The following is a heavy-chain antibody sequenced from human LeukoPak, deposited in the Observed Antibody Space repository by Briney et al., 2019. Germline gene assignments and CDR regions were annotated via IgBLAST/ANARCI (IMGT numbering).Heavy chain of an antibody. J-gene: IGHJ4*02. V-gene: IGHV4-61*02. CDR3: ARVVGAAFRPFDY. Sequence: SQTLSLTCTVSGDSISSGDYYWSWVRQPAGKGLEWIGRISSSGSTNYNPSLKSRVTISVDTSKNQFSLKLSSVTAADTAVYYCARVVGAAFRPFDYWGQGTLVTVSS. CDR1: GDSISSGDYY. CDR2: ISSSGST. D-gene: IGHD1-26*01.